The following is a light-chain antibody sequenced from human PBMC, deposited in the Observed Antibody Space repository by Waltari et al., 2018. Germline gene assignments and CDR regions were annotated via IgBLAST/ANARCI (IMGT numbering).Light chain of an antibody. V-gene: IGLV3-21*04. CDR3: QVWDSSSDHRV. CDR2: YDS. Sequence: SYVLTQPPSVSVAPGKTARITCGGNNSGSKRVHWYQQKPGQAPVLVIYYDSDRPSGIPERFSGSNSGNTATLTISRVEAGDEADYYCQVWDSSSDHRVFGGGTKLTVL. CDR1: NSGSKR. J-gene: IGLJ3*02.